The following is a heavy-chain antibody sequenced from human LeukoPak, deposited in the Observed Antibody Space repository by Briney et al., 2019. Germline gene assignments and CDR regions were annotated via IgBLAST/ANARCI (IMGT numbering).Heavy chain of an antibody. CDR2: IWYDGSNK. V-gene: IGHV3-33*01. CDR1: GFTFSSYG. CDR3: ARDYSESEYFFDY. D-gene: IGHD1-26*01. J-gene: IGHJ4*02. Sequence: GGSLRLSCAASGFTFSSYGMHWVRQAPGKGLEWVAVIWYDGSNKYYADSVKGRFTISRDNSKNTLYLQMSSLRAEDTAMYYCARDYSESEYFFDYWGQGSLVAVSS.